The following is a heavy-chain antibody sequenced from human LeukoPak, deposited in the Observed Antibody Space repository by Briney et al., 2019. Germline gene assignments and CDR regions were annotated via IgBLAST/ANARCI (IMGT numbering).Heavy chain of an antibody. CDR3: ARRGSSWYAAVY. V-gene: IGHV3-7*02. CDR1: GFTFSTYW. J-gene: IGHJ4*02. CDR2: INQDGREK. D-gene: IGHD6-13*01. Sequence: PGGSLRLSCAASGFTFSTYWMTWVRQAPGKGLEWVANINQDGREKYYVDSVKGRFTISRDNAKNSLYLRMNSLRAEDTAVYYCARRGSSWYAAVYWGQGTVVTVSA.